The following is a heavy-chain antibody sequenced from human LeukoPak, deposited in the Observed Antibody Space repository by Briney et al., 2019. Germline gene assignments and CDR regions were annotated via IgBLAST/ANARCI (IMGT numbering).Heavy chain of an antibody. CDR1: GITFSSNA. D-gene: IGHD3-3*01. CDR2: ISGSGSST. CDR3: ARGRGLGVVSPYFDY. V-gene: IGHV3-23*01. Sequence: GGSLRLSCVASGITFSSNAMSWVRQAPGKGLEWVSAISGSGSSTYYADSVKGRFTISRDNSKNTLSLQMNNLRAEDTAVYYCARGRGLGVVSPYFDYWGQGTLVTVSS. J-gene: IGHJ4*02.